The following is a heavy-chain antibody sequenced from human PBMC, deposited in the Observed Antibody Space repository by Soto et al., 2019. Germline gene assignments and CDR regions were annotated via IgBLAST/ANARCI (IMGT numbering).Heavy chain of an antibody. V-gene: IGHV1-2*02. CDR2: INPATGAA. CDR3: ARGGGVGVAGSAAFDM. CDR1: GYPVTAYY. Sequence: QLHLVQSGAVVKKPGASVTVSCSASGYPVTAYYMHWVRQAPGRGLEWMGGINPATGAAKYTQTFQGRVPMTRDPSTSTVFMELGGLTSKDPAVFYWARGGGVGVAGSAAFDMWGQGTLVTVFS. J-gene: IGHJ3*02. D-gene: IGHD3-3*01.